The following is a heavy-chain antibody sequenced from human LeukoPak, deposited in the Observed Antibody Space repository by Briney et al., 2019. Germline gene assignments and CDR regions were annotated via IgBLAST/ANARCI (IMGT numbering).Heavy chain of an antibody. D-gene: IGHD3-22*01. CDR2: IQYDGSNK. V-gene: IGHV3-30*02. CDR3: AKDVYYYDSSAYSSLDY. J-gene: IGHJ4*02. Sequence: GGSLRLSCAASGFTFSSFGMHWVRQAPGKGLEWVAFIQYDGSNKYYADSVKGRFTISRDNSRNTLYLQMNSLRAEDTAVYYCAKDVYYYDSSAYSSLDYWGQGTLVTVSS. CDR1: GFTFSSFG.